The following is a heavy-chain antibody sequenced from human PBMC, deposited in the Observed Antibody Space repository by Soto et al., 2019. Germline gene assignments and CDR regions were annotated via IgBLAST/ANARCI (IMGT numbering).Heavy chain of an antibody. CDR3: AIASGYIYATLHGPFDH. CDR1: GFTFNRHP. D-gene: IGHD2-8*01. CDR2: ISHDGNNK. Sequence: QVQLVESGGGVVQPGRSLRLSCAASGFTFNRHPLHWVRQAPGKGLEWVAVISHDGNNKYYADSVKGRYIISSDNSMNMLYLPLHGLRTVDMAILYCAIASGYIYATLHGPFDHWGQGAMVTVSS. J-gene: IGHJ4*02. V-gene: IGHV3-30-3*01.